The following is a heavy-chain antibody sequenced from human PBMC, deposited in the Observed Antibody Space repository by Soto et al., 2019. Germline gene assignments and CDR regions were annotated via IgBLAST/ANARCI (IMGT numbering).Heavy chain of an antibody. CDR1: GGSISSGGYS. J-gene: IGHJ2*01. CDR2: IYHSGST. D-gene: IGHD2-21*02. V-gene: IGHV4-30-2*01. Sequence: LSLTCAVSGGSISSGGYSWSWIRQPPGKGLEWIGYIYHSGSTYYNPSLKSRVTISVDRSKNQFSLKLSSVTAADTAVYYCARESFHPISGGDCSYFDLWGRGTLVTVSS. CDR3: ARESFHPISGGDCSYFDL.